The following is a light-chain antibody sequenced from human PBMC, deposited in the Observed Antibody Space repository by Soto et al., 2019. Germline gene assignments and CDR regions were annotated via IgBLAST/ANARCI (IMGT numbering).Light chain of an antibody. J-gene: IGKJ4*01. CDR2: GAS. CDR3: QQYNNWPPLT. CDR1: QSVSSN. Sequence: EIVMTQSPATLSVSPGERATLSYRASQSVSSNLAWYQQKLGQAPRLLIYGASTRATGIPARFSGSGSGREFTLTISSLQSEDFAVYYCQQYNNWPPLTFGGGTKVGIK. V-gene: IGKV3-15*01.